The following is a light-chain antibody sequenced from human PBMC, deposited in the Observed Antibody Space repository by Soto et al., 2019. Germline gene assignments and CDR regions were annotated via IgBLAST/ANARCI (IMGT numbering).Light chain of an antibody. Sequence: DIQMTQSPSSLSVSVGDRVTITCQASQDIGKNLNWYQQKPGKAPKLLIYDASNLETGVASRFSGSGSGTDFTFTISRLQPEDIATDYCKHYDNRPSVTFGQGTRLET. V-gene: IGKV1-33*01. J-gene: IGKJ5*01. CDR3: KHYDNRPSVT. CDR1: QDIGKN. CDR2: DAS.